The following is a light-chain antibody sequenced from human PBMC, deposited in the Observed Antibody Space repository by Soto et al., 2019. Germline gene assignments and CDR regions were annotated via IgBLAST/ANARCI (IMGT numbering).Light chain of an antibody. Sequence: QSVLAQPASVSGSTGQSITISCTGTSSDVGGYDYVSWYQRHPGKAPELMIYEVVNRPSRVSNRFSGSKYGNTASLTISGLRAVGEADYFICSVASSTASVFGTWTKATVL. V-gene: IGLV2-14*01. CDR1: SSDVGGYDY. CDR3: CSVASSTASV. CDR2: EVV. J-gene: IGLJ1*01.